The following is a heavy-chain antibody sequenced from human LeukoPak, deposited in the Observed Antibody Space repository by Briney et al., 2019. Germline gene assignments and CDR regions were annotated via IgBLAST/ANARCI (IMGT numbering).Heavy chain of an antibody. Sequence: SETLSLTCAVSGGSLSSYYWSWVRQPPGKGLEWVGHIYYSGSTNYNPSLKSRVTISVDTSKNQFSLKLSSVTAADTAVYYCARVTGTRRSDYYYYMDVWGKGTPVTVSS. V-gene: IGHV4-59*01. CDR2: IYYSGST. CDR3: ARVTGTRRSDYYYYMDV. J-gene: IGHJ6*03. D-gene: IGHD1-20*01. CDR1: GGSLSSYY.